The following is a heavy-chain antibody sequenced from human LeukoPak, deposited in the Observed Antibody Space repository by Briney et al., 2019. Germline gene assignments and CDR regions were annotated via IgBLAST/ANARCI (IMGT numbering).Heavy chain of an antibody. J-gene: IGHJ4*02. Sequence: GGSLRLSCAASGFTFSSYEMNWVRQAPGKGLEWVSYISSSGSTIYYADSVKGRFTISRDNAKNSLYLQMNSLRAEDTAVYYCARSARYSNDFWGQGTLVTVSS. CDR2: ISSSGSTI. V-gene: IGHV3-48*03. D-gene: IGHD5-12*01. CDR3: ARSARYSNDF. CDR1: GFTFSSYE.